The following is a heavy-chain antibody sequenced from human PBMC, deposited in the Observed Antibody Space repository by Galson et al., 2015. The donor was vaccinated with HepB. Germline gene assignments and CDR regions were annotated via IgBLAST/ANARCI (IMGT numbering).Heavy chain of an antibody. CDR2: MNPNSGNT. CDR1: GYTFTSYD. V-gene: IGHV1-8*01. Sequence: SVKVSCKASGYTFTSYDINWVRQATGQGLEWMGWMNPNSGNTGYAQKFQGRVTMTRNTSISTAYMELSSLRSEDTAVYYCARIVRFLEHHYYYYYYMDVWGKGTTVTVSS. J-gene: IGHJ6*03. CDR3: ARIVRFLEHHYYYYYYMDV. D-gene: IGHD3-3*01.